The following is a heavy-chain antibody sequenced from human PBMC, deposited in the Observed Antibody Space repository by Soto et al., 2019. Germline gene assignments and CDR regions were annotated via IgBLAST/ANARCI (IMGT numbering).Heavy chain of an antibody. Sequence: GGSLRLSCAASGFTFSSYWMHWVRQAPGKGLVWVSRINSDGSSTSYADSVKGRFTISRDNAKNTLYLQMNSLRAEDTAVYYCARVGYCSGTSCYSYYYYGMDVWGQGTTVTVSS. CDR3: ARVGYCSGTSCYSYYYYGMDV. CDR1: GFTFSSYW. J-gene: IGHJ6*02. V-gene: IGHV3-74*01. D-gene: IGHD2-2*03. CDR2: INSDGSST.